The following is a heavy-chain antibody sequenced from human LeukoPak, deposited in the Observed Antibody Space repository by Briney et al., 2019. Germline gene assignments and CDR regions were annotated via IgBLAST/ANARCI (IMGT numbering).Heavy chain of an antibody. Sequence: SETLSLTCTVSGGSISSGSYYWGWIRQPPGKGLEWIGSIYYSGNTYYSPSLKSRVTISVDTYKNQISLKLGSVTAADTAVYYCARRTTVTTSYVFDIWGQGTMVTVSS. J-gene: IGHJ3*02. CDR3: ARRTTVTTSYVFDI. V-gene: IGHV4-39*01. D-gene: IGHD4-17*01. CDR1: GGSISSGSYY. CDR2: IYYSGNT.